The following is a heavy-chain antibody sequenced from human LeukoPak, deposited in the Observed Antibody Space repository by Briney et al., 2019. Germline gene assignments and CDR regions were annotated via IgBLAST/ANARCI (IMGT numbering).Heavy chain of an antibody. J-gene: IGHJ6*03. CDR3: ARVLKRNSNYVPGPYYYYMDV. CDR2: ISGYNGKT. V-gene: IGHV1-18*01. D-gene: IGHD4-11*01. CDR1: GYTFNTYG. Sequence: APSANVSCTSSGYTFNTYGITCVRQAPGQGLEWMGWISGYNGKTKYAHKLQGRVTMTPDTSTSTAYMELRSLRSDDTAVYYCARVLKRNSNYVPGPYYYYMDVWGKGTTVTVSS.